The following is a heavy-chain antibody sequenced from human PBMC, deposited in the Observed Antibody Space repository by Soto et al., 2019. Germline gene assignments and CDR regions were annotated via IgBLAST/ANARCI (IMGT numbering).Heavy chain of an antibody. V-gene: IGHV4-59*01. CDR2: IYYSGST. Sequence: SETLSLTCTVSGGSISSYYWSWIRQPPGKGLEWIGYIYYSGSTNYNPSLKSRVTISVDTSKNQFSLKLSSVTAADTAVYYCARGVREIIVPFDFWGQGTLVTVSS. CDR3: ARGVREIIVPFDF. D-gene: IGHD3-10*01. CDR1: GGSISSYY. J-gene: IGHJ4*02.